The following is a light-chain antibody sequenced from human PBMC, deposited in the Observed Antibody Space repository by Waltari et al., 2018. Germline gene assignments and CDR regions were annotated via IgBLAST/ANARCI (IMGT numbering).Light chain of an antibody. Sequence: ASQRLTKSYLAWYQQKPGQAPRLLIYGASSRAAGIPDRFSGSGSGTDFTLTISRLEPEDFAVYYCQQYGSSVMYTFGQGTKLEIE. CDR2: GAS. J-gene: IGKJ2*01. CDR3: QQYGSSVMYT. CDR1: QRLTKSY. V-gene: IGKV3-20*01.